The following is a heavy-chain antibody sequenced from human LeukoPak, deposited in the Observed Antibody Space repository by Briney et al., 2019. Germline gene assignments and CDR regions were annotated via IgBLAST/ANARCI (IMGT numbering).Heavy chain of an antibody. CDR1: GFTFSDYW. CDR2: IKPDGSEI. Sequence: GGSLRLSCAASGFTFSDYWMDWARQAPGKGLEWAANIKPDGSEIYYVDAVKGRSTISRDNAKNSLYLQMNSLRAEDTAVYYCTRSLDYWGQGTLVTVSS. J-gene: IGHJ4*02. V-gene: IGHV3-7*02. CDR3: TRSLDY. D-gene: IGHD2-15*01.